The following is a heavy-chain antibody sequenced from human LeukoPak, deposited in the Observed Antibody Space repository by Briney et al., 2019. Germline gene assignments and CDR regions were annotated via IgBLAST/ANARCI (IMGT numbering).Heavy chain of an antibody. CDR1: GFTFSSYG. CDR3: AKDNGGAFDI. D-gene: IGHD4-23*01. J-gene: IGHJ3*02. CDR2: ISYDGSNK. V-gene: IGHV3-30*18. Sequence: GGSLRLSCAASGFTFSSYGMSWVRQAPGKGLEWVAVISYDGSNKYYADSVKGRFTISRDNSKNTLYLQMNSLRAEDTAVYYCAKDNGGAFDIWGQGTMVTVSS.